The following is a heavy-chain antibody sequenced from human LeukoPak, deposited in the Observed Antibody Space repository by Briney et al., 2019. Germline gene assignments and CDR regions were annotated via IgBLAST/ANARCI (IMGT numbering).Heavy chain of an antibody. CDR1: GGSFSGYY. CDR2: IYYSGST. V-gene: IGHV4-34*01. CDR3: ARRVTTDAFDI. J-gene: IGHJ3*02. D-gene: IGHD1-26*01. Sequence: SETLSLTCAVYGGSFSGYYWSWIRQPPGKGLEWIGSIYYSGSTYYNPSLKSRVTISVDTSKNQFSLKLSSVTAADTAVYYCARRVTTDAFDIWGQGTMVTVSS.